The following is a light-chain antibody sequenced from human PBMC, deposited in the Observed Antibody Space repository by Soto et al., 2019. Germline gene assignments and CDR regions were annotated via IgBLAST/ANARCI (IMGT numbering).Light chain of an antibody. CDR2: AAS. CDR1: QDISDY. Sequence: DIQLTQSPSFLSASVGDRVTITCRASQDISDYLAWYQQRPGKAPKLLIYAASTLQSGVPSRFSGSGSGPEFTLTISRLQPEDFATYSCQQLNSYPLTFGVGTKVEIK. CDR3: QQLNSYPLT. J-gene: IGKJ4*01. V-gene: IGKV1-9*01.